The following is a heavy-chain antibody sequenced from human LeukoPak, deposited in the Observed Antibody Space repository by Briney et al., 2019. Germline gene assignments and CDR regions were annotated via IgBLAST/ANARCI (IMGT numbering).Heavy chain of an antibody. J-gene: IGHJ6*02. V-gene: IGHV3-30*18. CDR1: GFTFSSYV. Sequence: GGSLRLSCAASGFTFSSYVIYWVRQAPGKGLEWVAVISYDGSNKYYADSVKGRFTISRDNSKNTLYLQMNSLRAEDTAVYYCAKDSFDVGDEPFLDVWGQGTTVTVSS. CDR3: AKDSFDVGDEPFLDV. D-gene: IGHD4-17*01. CDR2: ISYDGSNK.